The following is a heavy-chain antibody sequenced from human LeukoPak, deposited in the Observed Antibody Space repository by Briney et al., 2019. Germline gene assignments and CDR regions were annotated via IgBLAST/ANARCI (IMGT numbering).Heavy chain of an antibody. CDR2: IYYSGST. Sequence: PSETLSLTCTVSGGSISSYYWSWIRQPPGKGLEWIGYIYYSGSTNYNPSLKSRVTISVDTSKNQFSLKLSSVTAADTAVYYCARDLGCSSTSCYPHMDVWGKGTTVTVSS. V-gene: IGHV4-59*12. J-gene: IGHJ6*03. CDR1: GGSISSYY. CDR3: ARDLGCSSTSCYPHMDV. D-gene: IGHD2-2*01.